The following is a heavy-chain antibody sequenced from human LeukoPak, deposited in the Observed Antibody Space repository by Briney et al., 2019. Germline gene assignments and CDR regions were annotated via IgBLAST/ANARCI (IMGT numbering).Heavy chain of an antibody. Sequence: GGSQRLSCAASGFTFSDYYMSWIRQAPGKGLEWVSYISYSGSTIYYADSVKGRFTISRDNAKNSLYLQMNSLRAEDTALYYCARQYSSGWYEGYFQHWGQGTLVTVSS. J-gene: IGHJ1*01. CDR2: ISYSGSTI. V-gene: IGHV3-11*04. CDR1: GFTFSDYY. CDR3: ARQYSSGWYEGYFQH. D-gene: IGHD6-19*01.